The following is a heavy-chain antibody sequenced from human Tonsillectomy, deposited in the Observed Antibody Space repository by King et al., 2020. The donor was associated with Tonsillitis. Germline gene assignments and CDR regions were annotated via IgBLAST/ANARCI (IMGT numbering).Heavy chain of an antibody. V-gene: IGHV3-30-3*01. CDR3: ARDALYDFWGGGGAAFDN. D-gene: IGHD3-3*01. CDR2: ISYYGSNK. CDR1: GFTFSSYA. Sequence: VQLVESGGGVVQPGRSLRLSCAASGFTFSSYAMHWVRQAPGEGLEWVALISYYGSNKFYADSVKGRFTISRDNSKNTLYLQMNSLRIEDTAVYYCARDALYDFWGGGGAAFDNWGQGTLVTVSS. J-gene: IGHJ4*02.